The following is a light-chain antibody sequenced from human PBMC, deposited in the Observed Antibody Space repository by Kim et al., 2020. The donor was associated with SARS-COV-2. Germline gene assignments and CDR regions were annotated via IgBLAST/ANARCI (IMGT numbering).Light chain of an antibody. CDR3: HQYANSPRT. V-gene: IGKV3-20*01. Sequence: PPGEGATLPCRASQSVGRNYLAWYQQKPGRAPRLLIYDASTRATDIPDRFSGSGSGTDFTLTISRLEPEDFAVYYCHQYANSPRTFGQGTKVDIK. J-gene: IGKJ1*01. CDR1: QSVGRNY. CDR2: DAS.